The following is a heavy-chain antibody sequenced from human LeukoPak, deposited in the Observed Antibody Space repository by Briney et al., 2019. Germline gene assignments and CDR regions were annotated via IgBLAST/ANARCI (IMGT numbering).Heavy chain of an antibody. V-gene: IGHV4-31*03. Sequence: SQTLSLTCTVSGGSINNGGYYWSWIRQHPGKGLEWIGYIYYSGSSYYNPSLRSRVTISVDTSKNHFSLKLSSVTAADTAVYYCARRNADTAMVFAFDYWGQGTLVTVSS. CDR3: ARRNADTAMVFAFDY. D-gene: IGHD5-18*01. J-gene: IGHJ4*02. CDR2: IYYSGSS. CDR1: GGSINNGGYY.